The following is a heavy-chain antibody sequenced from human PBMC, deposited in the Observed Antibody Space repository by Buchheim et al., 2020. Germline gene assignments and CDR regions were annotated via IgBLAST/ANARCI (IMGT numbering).Heavy chain of an antibody. Sequence: EVQLVESGGGLVQPGGSLRLSCAASGFTFSSYWMSWVRQAPGKGLEWVANIKQDGSEKYYVDSVKGRFTISRDKPKNSTYLQMNSLRAEDTAVYYCARARRERIAVAGIYFDYWGQGTL. CDR3: ARARRERIAVAGIYFDY. CDR1: GFTFSSYW. V-gene: IGHV3-7*01. J-gene: IGHJ4*02. CDR2: IKQDGSEK. D-gene: IGHD6-19*01.